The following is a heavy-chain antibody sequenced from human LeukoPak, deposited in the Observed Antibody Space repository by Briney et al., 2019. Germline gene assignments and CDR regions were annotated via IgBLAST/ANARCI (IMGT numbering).Heavy chain of an antibody. CDR1: GGTFSSYA. CDR3: ARDPTTYCGGDCYSSSNDY. Sequence: SVKVSCKASGGTFSSYAISWVRQAPGQGLEWVGGIIPIFGTANYAQKFQGRVTITADESTSTAYMELSSLRSEDTAVYYCARDPTTYCGGDCYSSSNDYWGQGTLVTVSS. D-gene: IGHD2-21*02. CDR2: IIPIFGTA. V-gene: IGHV1-69*13. J-gene: IGHJ4*02.